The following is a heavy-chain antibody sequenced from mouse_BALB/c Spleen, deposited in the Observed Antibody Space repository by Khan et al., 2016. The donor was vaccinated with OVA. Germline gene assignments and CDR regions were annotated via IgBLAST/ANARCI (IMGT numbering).Heavy chain of an antibody. V-gene: IGHV2-2*02. J-gene: IGHJ3*01. D-gene: IGHD2-4*01. CDR2: IWRGGST. CDR1: GFSLTTYG. CDR3: ARNYDYDEGLAY. Sequence: VQLQESGPGLVQPSQSLSITCTVSGFSLTTYGVHWVRQSPGKGLEWLGVIWRGGSTDYSAAFISRLSISKDNSKSQVFFKMNSLQANYTALSYCARNYDYDEGLAYWGQGTLVTVSA.